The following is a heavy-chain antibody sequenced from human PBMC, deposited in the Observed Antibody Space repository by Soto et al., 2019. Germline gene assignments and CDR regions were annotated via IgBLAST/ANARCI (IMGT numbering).Heavy chain of an antibody. J-gene: IGHJ4*01. CDR1: GFTFNSYA. CDR3: VRKYPGTRPFDY. CDR2: IGTDGNT. D-gene: IGHD2-2*01. V-gene: IGHV3-23*01. Sequence: GGSLRLSCAACGFTFNSYAMNWVRQAPGKGLAWVSAIGTDGNTYYANSVKGRFTISRDNSRTTLYLQMNSLRVEDTALYYCVRKYPGTRPFDYWGQGTLVTVS.